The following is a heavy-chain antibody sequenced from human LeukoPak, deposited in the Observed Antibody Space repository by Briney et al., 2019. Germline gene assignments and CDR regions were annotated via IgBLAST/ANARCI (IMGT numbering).Heavy chain of an antibody. CDR1: GYSFTSNW. Sequence: GESLKISCKGSGYSFTSNWIGWVRQMPGKGLEWMGIFYPGDSDTRYSPSFQGQVTISADKSISIAYLQWSSLKASDTAMYYCARLVSSRVFDYWGQGTLVTVSP. D-gene: IGHD3-3*01. CDR3: ARLVSSRVFDY. J-gene: IGHJ4*02. CDR2: FYPGDSDT. V-gene: IGHV5-51*01.